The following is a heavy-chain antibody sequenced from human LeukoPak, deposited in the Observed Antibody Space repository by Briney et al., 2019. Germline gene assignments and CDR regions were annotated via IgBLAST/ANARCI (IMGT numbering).Heavy chain of an antibody. D-gene: IGHD3-22*01. CDR2: IKSDGST. J-gene: IGHJ1*01. CDR3: ARAPSEIGGYYPEYFRH. Sequence: TGGSLRLSCAASGFTFSSYWMHWVRQAPGKGLVWFSRIKSDGSTNYADSVKGRFTISRDNAKNTVSLQMNSPRAEHTGVYYCARAPSEIGGYYPEYFRHWGQGTLVTVSS. CDR1: GFTFSSYW. V-gene: IGHV3-74*01.